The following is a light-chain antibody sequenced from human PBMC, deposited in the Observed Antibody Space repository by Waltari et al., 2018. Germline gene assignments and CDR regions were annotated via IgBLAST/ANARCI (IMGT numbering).Light chain of an antibody. CDR2: KTS. CDR1: QDIGGY. CDR3: QYYDNLPMFT. J-gene: IGKJ2*01. V-gene: IGKV1-33*01. Sequence: DIQLTQSPSSLAASVGDRVTLTCRASQDIGGYLNWYQQQPGKAPKLLIYKTSILKTGVPSRFNGGASRTDYTLTITNLQPEDIATYYCQYYDNLPMFTFGPGTRVEIK.